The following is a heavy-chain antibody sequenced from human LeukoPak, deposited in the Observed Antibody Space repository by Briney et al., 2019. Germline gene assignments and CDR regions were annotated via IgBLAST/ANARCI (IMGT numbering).Heavy chain of an antibody. V-gene: IGHV1-69*04. J-gene: IGHJ6*03. CDR1: GGTFSSYA. Sequence: GASVKVSCKASGGTFSSYAISWVRQAPGQGLEWMGRIIPILGIANYAQKFQGRVTITADKSTSTAYMELSSLRSEDTAVYYCARGLDCSSTSCYTSYYYYYMDVWGKGTTVTVSS. CDR2: IIPILGIA. D-gene: IGHD2-2*02. CDR3: ARGLDCSSTSCYTSYYYYYMDV.